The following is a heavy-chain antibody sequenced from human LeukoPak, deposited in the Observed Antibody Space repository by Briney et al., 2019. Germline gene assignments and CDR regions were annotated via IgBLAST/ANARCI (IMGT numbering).Heavy chain of an antibody. J-gene: IGHJ5*02. CDR3: ARVTANYASWLDP. V-gene: IGHV1-2*02. CDR1: GYTLTDHY. CDR2: LNPKSGGT. Sequence: ASVNVSCKASGYTLTDHYIHWVRQAPGQGREWMGWLNPKSGGTNYAQNFQGRVTMTRDTSINTAYMDLSRLTFDDTAVYYCARVTANYASWLDPWGQGTLVTVSS. D-gene: IGHD2-2*01.